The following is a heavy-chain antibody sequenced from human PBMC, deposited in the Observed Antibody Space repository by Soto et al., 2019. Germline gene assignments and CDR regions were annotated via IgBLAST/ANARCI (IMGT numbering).Heavy chain of an antibody. CDR2: ISGSGGST. J-gene: IGHJ5*02. CDR1: GFTFSSYA. CDR3: AKDRLSIAARRFPNWLDP. Sequence: EVQLLESGGGLVQPGGSLRLSCAASGFTFSSYAMSWVRQAPGKGLEWVSAISGSGGSTYYADSVKGRFTISRDNSKNTLDLQMNSLRAEDTAVYYCAKDRLSIAARRFPNWLDPWGQGTLVTVSS. V-gene: IGHV3-23*01. D-gene: IGHD6-6*01.